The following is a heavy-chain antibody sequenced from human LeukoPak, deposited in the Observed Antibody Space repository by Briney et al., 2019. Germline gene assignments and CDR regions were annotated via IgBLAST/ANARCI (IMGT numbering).Heavy chain of an antibody. Sequence: GGSLRLSCAASGLAFSAYKMHWVRQAPRKGLVWVSRISTDGYTTDYADFVQGRFTASRDNTKNTWSLEMNSLRAEGTAVYYCVVGGSPGYWGQGTLVTVSS. D-gene: IGHD2-15*01. CDR1: GLAFSAYK. CDR2: ISTDGYTT. V-gene: IGHV3-74*01. J-gene: IGHJ4*02. CDR3: VVGGSPGY.